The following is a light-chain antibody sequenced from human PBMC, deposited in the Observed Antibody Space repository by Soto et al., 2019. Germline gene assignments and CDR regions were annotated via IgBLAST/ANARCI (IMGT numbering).Light chain of an antibody. J-gene: IGLJ1*01. CDR3: QTWGTGFQV. Sequence: QLVLTQSPSASASLGASVKLTYTLSSGHSRYAIAWHQQQPEKGPRYLMKLNSDGSHSKGDGIPDRFSGSSSGAERYLTISSLQSEDEADYYCQTWGTGFQVFGTGTKVTVL. V-gene: IGLV4-69*01. CDR1: SGHSRYA. CDR2: LNSDGSH.